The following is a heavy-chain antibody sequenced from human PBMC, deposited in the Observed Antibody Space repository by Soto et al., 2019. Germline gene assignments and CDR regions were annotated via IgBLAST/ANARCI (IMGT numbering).Heavy chain of an antibody. J-gene: IGHJ4*02. CDR1: GGSISSSNW. CDR3: ARIGYSSSSFYY. D-gene: IGHD6-6*01. Sequence: LSLTCAVSGGSISSSNWWSWVRQPPGKGLEWIGEIYHSGSTNYNPSLKSRVTISVDKSKNQFSLKLSSVTAADTAVYYCARIGYSSSSFYYWGQGPLVTVFS. CDR2: IYHSGST. V-gene: IGHV4-4*02.